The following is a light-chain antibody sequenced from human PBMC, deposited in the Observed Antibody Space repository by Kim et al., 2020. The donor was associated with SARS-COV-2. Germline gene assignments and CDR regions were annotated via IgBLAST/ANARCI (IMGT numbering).Light chain of an antibody. J-gene: IGLJ2*01. CDR3: QTWGSGIAV. Sequence: ASVKLTCTWSTGHHNYASACLQQQPGKGPRYLMRLYSDGRHTKGDGIPDRFSGSTSGSEYSLTISSLQSEDEADYYCQTWGSGIAVFGGGTKLTVL. CDR1: TGHHNYA. CDR2: LYSDGRH. V-gene: IGLV4-69*01.